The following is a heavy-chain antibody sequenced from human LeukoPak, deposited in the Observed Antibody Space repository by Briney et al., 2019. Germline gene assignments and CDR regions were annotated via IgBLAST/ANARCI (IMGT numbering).Heavy chain of an antibody. CDR3: ARDLTLSSRGNWFDP. D-gene: IGHD2-15*01. CDR2: ISRNGNYI. Sequence: GGSLRLSCAASGFTFSDYSMNWVRQAPGKGLEWVSSISRNGNYIYYGDSVKGQFTISRDNAQNSLFLQMNNLRVEDTAVYYCARDLTLSSRGNWFDPWGQGTLVTVSS. V-gene: IGHV3-21*01. J-gene: IGHJ5*02. CDR1: GFTFSDYS.